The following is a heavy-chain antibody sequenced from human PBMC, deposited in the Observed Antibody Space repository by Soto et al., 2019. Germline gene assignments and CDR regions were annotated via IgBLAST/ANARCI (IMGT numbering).Heavy chain of an antibody. CDR3: ARGDRYYYDSSGHYAWFDP. D-gene: IGHD3-22*01. Sequence: SETLSLTCTVSGGSISSYYRSWIRQPPGKGLEWIGYIYYSGSTNYNPSLKSRVTISVDTSKNQFSLKLSSVTAADTAVYYCARGDRYYYDSSGHYAWFDPWGQGTLVTVSS. V-gene: IGHV4-59*01. CDR2: IYYSGST. J-gene: IGHJ5*02. CDR1: GGSISSYY.